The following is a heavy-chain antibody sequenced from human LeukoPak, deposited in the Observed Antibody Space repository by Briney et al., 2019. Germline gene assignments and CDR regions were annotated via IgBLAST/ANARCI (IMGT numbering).Heavy chain of an antibody. V-gene: IGHV3-23*01. D-gene: IGHD3-22*01. Sequence: PGGSLRLSCAASGFTFRSYGMRWVRQAPGKGLEWVSAISGSGGSTYYADSVKGRFTIFRDNSKNTLYLQMNSLRAEDTAVYYCARTDNSGYFDYWGQGTLATVSS. CDR3: ARTDNSGYFDY. J-gene: IGHJ4*02. CDR2: ISGSGGST. CDR1: GFTFRSYG.